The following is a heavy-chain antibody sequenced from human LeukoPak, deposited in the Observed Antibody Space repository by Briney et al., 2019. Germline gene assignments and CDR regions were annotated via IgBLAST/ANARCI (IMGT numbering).Heavy chain of an antibody. Sequence: SETLSLTCTVSGGSISGYYWSWSRQPPGKGLEWIGYIYYTGSTNYNPSLKSRVTISVDTSQNQFSLKVSSVTAADTAVYYCVRSKSGTYGWFDPWGQGTLVTVSS. CDR1: GGSISGYY. J-gene: IGHJ5*02. CDR3: VRSKSGTYGWFDP. V-gene: IGHV4-59*01. CDR2: IYYTGST. D-gene: IGHD4-17*01.